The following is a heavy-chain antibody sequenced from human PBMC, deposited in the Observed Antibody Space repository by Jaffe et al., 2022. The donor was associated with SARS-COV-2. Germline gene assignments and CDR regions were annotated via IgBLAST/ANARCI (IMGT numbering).Heavy chain of an antibody. J-gene: IGHJ4*02. CDR1: GFTFSSYA. V-gene: IGHV3-30*04. Sequence: QVQLVESGGGVVQPGRSLRLSCAASGFTFSSYAMHWVRQAPGKGLEWVAVISYDGSNKYYADSVKGRFTISRDNSKNTLYLQMNSLRAEDTAVYYCARVSLRYCSGGSCYGFDYWGQGTLVTVSS. CDR2: ISYDGSNK. D-gene: IGHD2-15*01. CDR3: ARVSLRYCSGGSCYGFDY.